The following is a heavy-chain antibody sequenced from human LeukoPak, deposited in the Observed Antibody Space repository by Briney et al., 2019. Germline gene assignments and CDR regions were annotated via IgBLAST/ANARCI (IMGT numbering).Heavy chain of an antibody. J-gene: IGHJ4*02. CDR2: IYYSGST. CDR3: ASFPDFWSGRYYFDY. D-gene: IGHD3-3*01. CDR1: GGSVSSGSYY. V-gene: IGHV4-61*01. Sequence: SETLSLTCTVSGGSVSSGSYYWSWIRQPPGKGLEWIGCIYYSGSTNYNPSLKSQVTISVDTSKNQFSLKLSSVTAADTAVYYCASFPDFWSGRYYFDYWGQGTLVTVSS.